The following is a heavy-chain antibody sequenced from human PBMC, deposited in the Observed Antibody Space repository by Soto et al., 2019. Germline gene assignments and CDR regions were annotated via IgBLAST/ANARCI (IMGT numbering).Heavy chain of an antibody. D-gene: IGHD1-7*01. Sequence: QVQLQESGPGLVKPLETLSLTCTVSGGSITSYRWSWIRQSVGKGPEWIGRINTSGNTHYNPSLKSRVTVSIDTSRNQFFLTVNSVTAADSAVYYCARESGDNWDYEAYWGQGTPVTVSS. CDR3: ARESGDNWDYEAY. CDR1: GGSITSYR. V-gene: IGHV4-4*07. CDR2: INTSGNT. J-gene: IGHJ4*02.